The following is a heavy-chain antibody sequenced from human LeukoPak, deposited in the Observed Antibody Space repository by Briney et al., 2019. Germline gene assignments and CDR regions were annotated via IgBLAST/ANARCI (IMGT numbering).Heavy chain of an antibody. Sequence: SQTLSLTCSVSGGSISSGSYYWSWIRQPPGKGLEWIGYIYYSGSTNYNPSLKSRVTISVDTSKNQFSLKLSSVTAADTAVYYCARDDRDGYNADGGDWFDPWGQGTLVTVSS. J-gene: IGHJ5*02. CDR3: ARDDRDGYNADGGDWFDP. V-gene: IGHV4-61*01. CDR2: IYYSGST. CDR1: GGSISSGSYY. D-gene: IGHD5-24*01.